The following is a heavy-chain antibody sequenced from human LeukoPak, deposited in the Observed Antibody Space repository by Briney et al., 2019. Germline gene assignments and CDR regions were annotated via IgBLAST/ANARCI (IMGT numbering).Heavy chain of an antibody. J-gene: IGHJ6*02. CDR2: ISYDGSSE. CDR3: ARLNPYYYYGMDV. Sequence: PGGSLRLSCAASEFTFSTYTMHWVRQAPGEGLEWVAVISYDGSSEYYADSVKGRFTISRDNSKNTLYLQMNSLRAEDTAVYYCARLNPYYYYGMDVWGQGTTVTVSS. CDR1: EFTFSTYT. V-gene: IGHV3-30-3*01.